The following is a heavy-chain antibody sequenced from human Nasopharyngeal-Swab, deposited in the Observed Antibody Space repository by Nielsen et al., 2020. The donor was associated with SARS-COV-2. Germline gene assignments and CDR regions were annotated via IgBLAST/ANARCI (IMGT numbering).Heavy chain of an antibody. V-gene: IGHV1-18*01. CDR2: ISPYNGNT. J-gene: IGHJ4*02. D-gene: IGHD2-15*01. CDR1: GYSFSSYG. CDR3: ARDFGNGTPYFLDY. Sequence: ASVKVSCKASGYSFSSYGVAWVRQAPGQGLEWMGWISPYNGNTNYAQNFQGRVTVTTDISTGTAYLELRSLRSDDGAIYYCARDFGNGTPYFLDYWGQGTLVTVSS.